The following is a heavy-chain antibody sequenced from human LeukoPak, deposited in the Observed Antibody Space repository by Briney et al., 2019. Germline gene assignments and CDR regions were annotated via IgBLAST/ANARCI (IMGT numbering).Heavy chain of an antibody. V-gene: IGHV4-34*01. CDR2: IHHNGST. J-gene: IGHJ3*02. D-gene: IGHD3-9*01. CDR1: GESFSGHC. CDR3: ARGRSLTHYDILTGYLTGAFDI. Sequence: NSSETLSLTCAVYGESFSGHCWSWIRQPPGKGLEWIGEIHHNGSTNYNPSLKSRVTISVDTSKNQFSLKLSSVTAADTAVYYCARGRSLTHYDILTGYLTGAFDIWGQGAMVTVSS.